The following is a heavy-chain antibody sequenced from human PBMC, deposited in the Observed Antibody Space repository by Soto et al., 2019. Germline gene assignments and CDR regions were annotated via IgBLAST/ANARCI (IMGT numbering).Heavy chain of an antibody. CDR1: HDFISSYY. V-gene: IGHV4-4*07. CDR2: VSTSAAT. Sequence: SGTLSLTCAVSHDFISSYYWHWIRQPAGKGLEWIGRVSTSAATPYNPSLERRVTMSVDTSKKQFSLKLSSVTAADTAVYFCARADYVILPGSCAMDVCYQGPTVTVSS. J-gene: IGHJ6*02. D-gene: IGHD3-9*01. CDR3: ARADYVILPGSCAMDV.